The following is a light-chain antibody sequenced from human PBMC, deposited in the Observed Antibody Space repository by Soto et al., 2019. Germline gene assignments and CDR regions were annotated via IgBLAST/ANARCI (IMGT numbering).Light chain of an antibody. CDR1: QSVRSDY. J-gene: IGKJ4*01. V-gene: IGKV3-20*01. Sequence: EIVLTQSPDTLSLSPGQRATLSCRASQSVRSDYFAWYQQKSGQAPRVIIFGVSTRATRVPDRFSGSGSGTDFTLTISRLEPEDFALYYCQQYGNSPLTLGGGKKVEIK. CDR2: GVS. CDR3: QQYGNSPLT.